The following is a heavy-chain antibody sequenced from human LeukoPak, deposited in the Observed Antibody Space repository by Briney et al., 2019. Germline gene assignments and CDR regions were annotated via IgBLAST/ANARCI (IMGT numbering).Heavy chain of an antibody. D-gene: IGHD2-15*01. Sequence: SQTLSLTCTVSGGSISSSSYYWSWIRQPAGKGLEWIGRIYTSGSTNYNPSLKSRVTISVDTSKNQFSLKLSSVTAADTAVYYCARSGLYCSGGSCYDIHNWFDPWGQGTLVTVSS. J-gene: IGHJ5*02. CDR2: IYTSGST. V-gene: IGHV4-61*02. CDR3: ARSGLYCSGGSCYDIHNWFDP. CDR1: GGSISSSSYY.